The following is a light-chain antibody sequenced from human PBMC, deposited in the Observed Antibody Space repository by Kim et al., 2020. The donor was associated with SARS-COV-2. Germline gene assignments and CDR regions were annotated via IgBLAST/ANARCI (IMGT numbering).Light chain of an antibody. CDR2: GAS. CDR3: QQYDDWPPWT. V-gene: IGKV3-15*01. Sequence: SRGDRATLSCRAIQSVSDNLAWYQQKPGQAPRLLIYGASTRATGIPARFSGSGSGTEFTLTISSLQSEDSAVYYCQQYDDWPPWTFGQGTKVDIK. CDR1: QSVSDN. J-gene: IGKJ1*01.